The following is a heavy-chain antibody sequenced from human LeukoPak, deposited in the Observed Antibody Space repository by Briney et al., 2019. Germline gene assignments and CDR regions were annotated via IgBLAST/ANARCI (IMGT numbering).Heavy chain of an antibody. Sequence: GGSLRLSCAASGFTFSSYAMSWVRQAPGKGLEWVSAISGSGGSTYYADSVKGRFTISRDNSKNTLYLQMNSLRAEDTAVYYCAKGKEEILWFGTHYYYYGMDVWGQGTTVTVSS. CDR3: AKGKEEILWFGTHYYYYGMDV. CDR1: GFTFSSYA. D-gene: IGHD3-10*01. J-gene: IGHJ6*02. CDR2: ISGSGGST. V-gene: IGHV3-23*01.